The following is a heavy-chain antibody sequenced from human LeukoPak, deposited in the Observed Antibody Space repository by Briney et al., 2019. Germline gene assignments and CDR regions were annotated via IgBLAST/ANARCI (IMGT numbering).Heavy chain of an antibody. J-gene: IGHJ4*02. CDR1: GGRVSSNSAA. V-gene: IGHV6-1*01. Sequence: SQTLSLTCAISGGRVSSNSAAWNWIRHSPSRGLKWLGRTYHRSKWYSESAVSLKGRITINPDTSKNQFSLQLNSVAPEDTAVYYCARTTGHFDYWGQGTLVTVSS. D-gene: IGHD2-8*02. CDR2: TYHRSKWYS. CDR3: ARTTGHFDY.